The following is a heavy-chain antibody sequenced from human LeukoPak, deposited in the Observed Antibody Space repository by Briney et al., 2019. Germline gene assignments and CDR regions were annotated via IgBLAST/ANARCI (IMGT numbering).Heavy chain of an antibody. CDR3: ARGSNHCTNGVCYFDY. Sequence: GGSLRLSCAASGITFSNYWMHWVRQPPGKGLVWVSRINPDGSSITYVDSVKGRFSVSRDNAMNTLHLQMNSLRAEDTAVYYCARGSNHCTNGVCYFDYWGQGTLVTVSS. V-gene: IGHV3-74*01. D-gene: IGHD2-8*01. CDR1: GITFSNYW. J-gene: IGHJ4*02. CDR2: INPDGSSI.